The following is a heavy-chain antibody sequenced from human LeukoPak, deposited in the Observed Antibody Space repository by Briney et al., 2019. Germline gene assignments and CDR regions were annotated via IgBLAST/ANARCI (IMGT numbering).Heavy chain of an antibody. CDR2: IIPILGIA. V-gene: IGHV1-69*04. Sequence: ASVKVSCKASGGTFSSYTISWVRQAPGQGLEWMGRIIPILGIANYAQKFQGRVTITADKSTCTAYMELSSLRSENTAVYYCARDSMGQYQLLYSSSWGQGTLVTVSS. D-gene: IGHD2-2*02. CDR1: GGTFSSYT. CDR3: ARDSMGQYQLLYSSS. J-gene: IGHJ5*02.